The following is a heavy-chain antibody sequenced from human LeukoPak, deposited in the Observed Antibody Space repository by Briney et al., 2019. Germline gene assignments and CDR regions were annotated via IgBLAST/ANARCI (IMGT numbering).Heavy chain of an antibody. CDR2: INHSGYT. CDR1: GVSFGDYY. CDR3: TRMTTGHDY. Sequence: PSETLSLTCGVSGVSFGDYYWAWVRQTPGKGLEWIGEINHSGYTNDSPSLKSRVTLSIDTSRKQFSLNLRSVTVADAGTYYCTRMTTGHDYWGQGTLVTVSS. V-gene: IGHV4-34*01. J-gene: IGHJ4*02. D-gene: IGHD4-17*01.